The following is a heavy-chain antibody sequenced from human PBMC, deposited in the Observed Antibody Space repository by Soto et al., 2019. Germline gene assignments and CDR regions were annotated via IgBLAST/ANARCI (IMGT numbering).Heavy chain of an antibody. J-gene: IGHJ4*02. Sequence: EVQLLESGGGLVQPGGSLRLSCAASAFTFRSFAMTWVRQTPGKGLEWVSGISGSGDSKYYADPVKGRFTNSRDNSNNTLYPEMNSLRVEDTAIYYCATAITNRLRVVDYWGQGPRVTVSS. CDR1: AFTFRSFA. D-gene: IGHD3-16*01. CDR2: ISGSGDSK. V-gene: IGHV3-23*01. CDR3: ATAITNRLRVVDY.